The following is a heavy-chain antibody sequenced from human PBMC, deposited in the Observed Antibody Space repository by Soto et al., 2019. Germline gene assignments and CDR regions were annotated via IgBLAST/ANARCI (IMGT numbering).Heavy chain of an antibody. CDR1: GLTFSDHY. J-gene: IGHJ4*02. V-gene: IGHV3-72*01. CDR3: ARRITGSPPADGGY. Sequence: EVQLVESGGGLVQPGGSLRLSCVASGLTFSDHYMDWVRQAPGKGLEGVGRIRNKGNGYSTDYAASVKGRFTISRDDSQNSLYLQMNSLKTEDTAVYYCARRITGSPPADGGYWGQGTLVTVSS. CDR2: IRNKGNGYST. D-gene: IGHD1-20*01.